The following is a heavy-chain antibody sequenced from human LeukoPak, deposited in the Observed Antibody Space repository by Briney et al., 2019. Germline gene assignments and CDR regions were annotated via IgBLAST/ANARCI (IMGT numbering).Heavy chain of an antibody. D-gene: IGHD3-22*01. CDR2: IYSGGST. V-gene: IGHV3-66*02. CDR1: GFTVSSNY. J-gene: IGHJ4*02. CDR3: VSSGYYYGENFDY. Sequence: GGSLRLSCAASGFTVSSNYMSWVRQAPGKGLEWVSVIYSGGSTYYADSVKGRFTISIENSKNTLYLQMNSLRAEDTAVYYCVSSGYYYGENFDYWGQGTLVTVSS.